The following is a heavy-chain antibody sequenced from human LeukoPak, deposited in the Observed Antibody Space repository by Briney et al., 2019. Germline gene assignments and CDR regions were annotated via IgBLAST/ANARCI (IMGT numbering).Heavy chain of an antibody. D-gene: IGHD3-22*01. J-gene: IGHJ4*02. Sequence: GGSLRLSCAASGFTSSSYAMSWVRQAPGKGLEWVSAISGSGGSTYYADSVKGRFTISRDNSKNTLYLQMNSLRAEDTAVYYCARLPLLDYDSSGYYFDYWGQGTLVTVSS. CDR3: ARLPLLDYDSSGYYFDY. CDR2: ISGSGGST. V-gene: IGHV3-23*01. CDR1: GFTSSSYA.